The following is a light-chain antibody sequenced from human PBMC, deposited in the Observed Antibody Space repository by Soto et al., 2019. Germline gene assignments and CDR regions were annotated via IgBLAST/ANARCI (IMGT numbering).Light chain of an antibody. J-gene: IGLJ1*01. Sequence: QSALTQPASLSGSPGQSITISCTGTSSDVGSYNYVSWYQQHPGKAPKLMIYDVSNRPSGVSDRFSGSKSGNTASLTISGLQAEDEADYYCTSYITAGTYVFGTGTKVTVL. CDR2: DVS. CDR1: SSDVGSYNY. V-gene: IGLV2-14*03. CDR3: TSYITAGTYV.